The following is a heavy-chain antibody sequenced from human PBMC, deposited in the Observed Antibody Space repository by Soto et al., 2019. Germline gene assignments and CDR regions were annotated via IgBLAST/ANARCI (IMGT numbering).Heavy chain of an antibody. CDR2: IDASDSYI. J-gene: IGHJ6*02. Sequence: GESLKISCQASGYDFPNSWISWVRQMPGKDLEWMASIDASDSYINYNPSFQGHVTISTDKSITTAYLQWSSLKASDTAMYYCARIETAGTRYYYYYGMDVWGQGTTVTVSS. CDR3: ARIETAGTRYYYYYGMDV. D-gene: IGHD6-13*01. CDR1: GYDFPNSW. V-gene: IGHV5-10-1*01.